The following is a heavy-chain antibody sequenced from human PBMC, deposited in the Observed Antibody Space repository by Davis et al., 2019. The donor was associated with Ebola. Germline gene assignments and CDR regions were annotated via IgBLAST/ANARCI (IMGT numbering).Heavy chain of an antibody. CDR3: AREAPPNTYYYYGMDV. V-gene: IGHV1-18*01. CDR1: GYTFTSYG. J-gene: IGHJ6*04. D-gene: IGHD2-8*01. CDR2: ISAYNGNT. Sequence: AASAKVSCKASGYTFTSYGISWVRQAPGQGLEWMGWISAYNGNTNYAQKLQGRVTMTTDTSTSTAYMELRSLRSDDTAVYYCAREAPPNTYYYYGMDVWGKGTTVTVSS.